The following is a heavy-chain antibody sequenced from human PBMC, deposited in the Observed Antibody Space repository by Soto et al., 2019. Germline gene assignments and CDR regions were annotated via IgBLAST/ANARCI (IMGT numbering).Heavy chain of an antibody. CDR3: AREVVVFGVIIPTPMDV. D-gene: IGHD3-22*01. V-gene: IGHV3-48*03. Sequence: XVSLTLSCAASGFTFSGYEMNWVRQAPGKGLEWVSYISGSGSTIYYADSVKGRFTISRDNAKDSLYLQMNSLRAEDTAVYYCAREVVVFGVIIPTPMDVWGQGTTVTVPS. CDR1: GFTFSGYE. CDR2: ISGSGSTI. J-gene: IGHJ6*02.